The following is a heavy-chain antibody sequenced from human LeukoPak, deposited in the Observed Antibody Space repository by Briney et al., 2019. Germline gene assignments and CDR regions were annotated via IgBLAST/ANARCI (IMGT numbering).Heavy chain of an antibody. CDR2: ISYDGSKK. D-gene: IGHD2-8*01. Sequence: SLILSCVASGFNLSSYALHWARQAPGKWLEWVAVISYDGSKKYYADSVKGRFTMSRDNAKNPLYLQMNNLRAEDTAVYYCARDKVKGMLYFYRAVWGKGTTVTVSS. V-gene: IGHV3-30*04. CDR1: GFNLSSYA. J-gene: IGHJ6*03. CDR3: ARDKVKGMLYFYRAV.